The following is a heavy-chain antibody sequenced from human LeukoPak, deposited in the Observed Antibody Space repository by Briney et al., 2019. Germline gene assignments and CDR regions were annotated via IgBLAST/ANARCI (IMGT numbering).Heavy chain of an antibody. J-gene: IGHJ4*02. CDR2: ISYDGSNK. CDR3: ARDKGGYYAPYYFDY. Sequence: GRSLRLSCAASGFTFSSYTMHWVRQAPGKGLEWVAVISYDGSNKYYADSVKGRFTISRDNSKNTLYLQMNSLRAEDTAVYYCARDKGGYYAPYYFDYWGQGTLVTVSS. D-gene: IGHD3-22*01. V-gene: IGHV3-30*04. CDR1: GFTFSSYT.